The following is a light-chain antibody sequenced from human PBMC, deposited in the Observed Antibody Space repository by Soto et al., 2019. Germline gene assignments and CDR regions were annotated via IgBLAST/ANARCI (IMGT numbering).Light chain of an antibody. CDR3: QQRSNWPPIT. CDR1: QSVSRY. J-gene: IGKJ5*01. V-gene: IGKV3-11*02. Sequence: EIVLTQSPATLSLPPGERATLSCRASQSVSRYLVWYQQKPGQAPRLLIYDASNRATGIPDRFSGSGSGRDFTLTISSLEPEDFAVYYRQQRSNWPPITFGQGTRLEIK. CDR2: DAS.